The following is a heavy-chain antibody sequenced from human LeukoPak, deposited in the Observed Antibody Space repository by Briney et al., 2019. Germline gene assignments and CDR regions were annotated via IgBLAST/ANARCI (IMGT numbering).Heavy chain of an antibody. J-gene: IGHJ4*02. V-gene: IGHV4-34*01. D-gene: IGHD5-18*01. CDR2: INHSGST. Sequence: SETLSLTCAVYGGSFSVYYWSWIRQPPGKGLEWIGEINHSGSTNYNPSLKSRVTISVDTSKNQFSLKLSSVTAADTAVYYCARGRSTWIQLWLRFDYWGQGTLVTVSS. CDR1: GGSFSVYY. CDR3: ARGRSTWIQLWLRFDY.